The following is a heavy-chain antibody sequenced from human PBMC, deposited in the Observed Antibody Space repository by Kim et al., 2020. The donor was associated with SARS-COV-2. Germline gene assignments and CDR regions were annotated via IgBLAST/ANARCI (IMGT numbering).Heavy chain of an antibody. CDR1: GFTFHEYA. V-gene: IGHV3-43*02. J-gene: IGHJ4*02. Sequence: GGSLRLSCAASGFTFHEYAMHWVRQARGKGLEWVSLISGDGNIIYYGDSVKGRFTISRDNRKKSLFLQINSLRSEDTATYYCAKEGAEAAAPIDHWGQGTRVTVSS. CDR3: AKEGAEAAAPIDH. D-gene: IGHD6-19*01. CDR2: ISGDGNII.